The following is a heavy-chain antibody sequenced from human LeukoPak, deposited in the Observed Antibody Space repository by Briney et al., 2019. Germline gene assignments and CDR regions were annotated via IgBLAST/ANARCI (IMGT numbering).Heavy chain of an antibody. Sequence: GGSLRLPCAASGFPFSSYAMSWVRQAPGKGLEGVAGIGGGGDNTYYADSVKGRFTISRDNSKNTLYLQMNSLRAGDTAFYYCAKSLLEAAPYFDYWGQGTLVTVSS. CDR3: AKSLLEAAPYFDY. V-gene: IGHV3-23*01. D-gene: IGHD6-6*01. J-gene: IGHJ4*02. CDR1: GFPFSSYA. CDR2: IGGGGDNT.